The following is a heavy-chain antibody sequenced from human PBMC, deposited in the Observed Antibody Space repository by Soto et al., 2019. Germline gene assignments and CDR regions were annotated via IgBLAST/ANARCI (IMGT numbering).Heavy chain of an antibody. J-gene: IGHJ6*02. CDR2: IYWDDDK. CDR1: GFSLSTSGVG. CDR3: AYLXCSSXSCYWFSFSGMDV. V-gene: IGHV2-5*02. Sequence: QITLKESGPTLVKPTQTLTLTCTFSGFSLSTSGVGVAWIRQPPGKALEWLALIYWDDDKRYRPSLESRLTITKDTSKNQVVLTMTNMDSVDTATYXCAYLXCSSXSCYWFSFSGMDVWGQGTTVTVSS. D-gene: IGHD2-15*01.